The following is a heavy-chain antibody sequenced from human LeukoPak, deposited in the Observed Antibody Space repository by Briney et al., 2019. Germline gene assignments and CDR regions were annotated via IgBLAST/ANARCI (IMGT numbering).Heavy chain of an antibody. CDR2: INHSGST. CDR1: GGSFSGYY. V-gene: IGHV4-34*01. J-gene: IGHJ3*02. D-gene: IGHD5-24*01. CDR3: ARHRYGRDGYKSKRVGAFDI. Sequence: PSETLSLTCAVYGGSFSGYYWNWIRQPPGKGLEWIGEINHSGSTNYNPSLKSRVTISVDTSKNQFSLKLSSVTAADTAVYYCARHRYGRDGYKSKRVGAFDIWGQGTVVTVSS.